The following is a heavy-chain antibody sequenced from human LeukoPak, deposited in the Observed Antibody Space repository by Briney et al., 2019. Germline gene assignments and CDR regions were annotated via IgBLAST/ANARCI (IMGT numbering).Heavy chain of an antibody. Sequence: ASVKVSCKASGYTFTSYGISWVRQATGQGLEWMGWMNPNSGNTGYAQKFQGRVTMTRNTSISTAYMELSSLRSEDTAVYYCARGQGGSYYYYYYYMDVWGKGTTVTISS. CDR2: MNPNSGNT. V-gene: IGHV1-8*02. CDR3: ARGQGGSYYYYYYYMDV. D-gene: IGHD1-26*01. J-gene: IGHJ6*03. CDR1: GYTFTSYG.